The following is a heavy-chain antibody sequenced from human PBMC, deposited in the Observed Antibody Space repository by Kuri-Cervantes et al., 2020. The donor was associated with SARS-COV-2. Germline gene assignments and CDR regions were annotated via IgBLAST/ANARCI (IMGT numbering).Heavy chain of an antibody. J-gene: IGHJ3*02. CDR3: ARGVGSSWYVDDAFDI. V-gene: IGHV1-69*05. CDR1: GGTFSSYA. Sequence: SVKVSCKASGGTFSSYAISWVRQAPGQGLEWMGGIIPIFGTANYAQKFQGRVTITTDESTSTAYMELSSLRSGDTAVYYCARGVGSSWYVDDAFDIWGQGTMVTVSS. D-gene: IGHD6-13*01. CDR2: IIPIFGTA.